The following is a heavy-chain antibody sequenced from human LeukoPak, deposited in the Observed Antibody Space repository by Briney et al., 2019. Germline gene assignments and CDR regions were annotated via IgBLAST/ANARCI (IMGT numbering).Heavy chain of an antibody. CDR3: ARREFRFYYFDY. Sequence: SETLSLTCTVSGGSISSYYWSWIRQPPGKGLEWIGYIYYSGSTNYNPSLKSRVTISVDTSKNQFSLKLSSVTAADTAVYYCARREFRFYYFDYWGQGTLVTVSS. D-gene: IGHD3-10*01. CDR1: GGSISSYY. V-gene: IGHV4-59*01. CDR2: IYYSGST. J-gene: IGHJ4*02.